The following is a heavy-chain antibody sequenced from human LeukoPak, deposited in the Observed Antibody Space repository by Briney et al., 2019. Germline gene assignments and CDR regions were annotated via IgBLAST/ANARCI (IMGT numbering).Heavy chain of an antibody. CDR3: ARGRKPDYGDSESFDY. V-gene: IGHV1-18*01. Sequence: GASVKVSCKASGYTFTSYGISWLRQAPGPGLEWMGWISAYNGNTNYAQKLQGRVTMTTDTSTSTAYMELRSLRSDDTAVYYCARGRKPDYGDSESFDYWGQGTLVTVSS. CDR2: ISAYNGNT. CDR1: GYTFTSYG. D-gene: IGHD4-17*01. J-gene: IGHJ4*02.